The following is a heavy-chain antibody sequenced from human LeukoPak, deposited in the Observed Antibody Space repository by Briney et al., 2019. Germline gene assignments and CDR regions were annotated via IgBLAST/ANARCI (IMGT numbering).Heavy chain of an antibody. V-gene: IGHV3-30-3*01. D-gene: IGHD4-17*01. CDR2: ISYDGNNK. J-gene: IGHJ4*02. Sequence: GGSLRLSCAASGFTFSSYAMQCVPQAPGKGLEWVAVISYDGNNKYYADSVKGRFTISRDNSKNTLYLQMNSLRAEDTALYYCATLPTWGQGTLVTVSS. CDR3: ATLPT. CDR1: GFTFSSYA.